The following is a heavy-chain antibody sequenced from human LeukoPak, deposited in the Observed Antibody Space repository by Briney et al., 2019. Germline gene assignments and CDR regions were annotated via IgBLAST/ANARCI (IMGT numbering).Heavy chain of an antibody. CDR3: ARSTIPAAIFDP. J-gene: IGHJ5*02. D-gene: IGHD2-2*01. CDR1: GGSISSYY. V-gene: IGHV4-4*07. Sequence: SETLSLTCSVSGGSISSYYWSWIRQPAGKGLEWIGRIYTSGSTNYNPSLKSRVTMSVDTSKNQFSLKLSSVTAADTAVYYCARSTIPAAIFDPWGQGTLVTVSS. CDR2: IYTSGST.